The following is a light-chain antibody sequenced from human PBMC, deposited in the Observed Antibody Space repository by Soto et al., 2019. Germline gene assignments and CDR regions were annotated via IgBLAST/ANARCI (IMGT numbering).Light chain of an antibody. Sequence: AIQMTQSPSSFSASVGDRVTITCRASQGIDTYLVWYQQKPGKAPRLLMYATSVLESGVPSRFSGSGSGTDYTLTISSLQSEDFATYYCQQYYAHPPTFGRGTKLDMK. CDR3: QQYYAHPPT. CDR2: ATS. J-gene: IGKJ2*01. CDR1: QGIDTY. V-gene: IGKV1-8*01.